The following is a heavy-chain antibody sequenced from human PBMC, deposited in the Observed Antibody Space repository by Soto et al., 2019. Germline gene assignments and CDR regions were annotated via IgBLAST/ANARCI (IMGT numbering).Heavy chain of an antibody. Sequence: SETLSLTCAVYGGSFSGYYWSWIRQPPGKGLEWIGEINHSGSTNYNPSLKSRVTISVDTSKNQFSLKLSSVTAADTAVYYCARKGFDGAARLSGFGYWGQGTLVTVSS. CDR2: INHSGST. V-gene: IGHV4-34*01. CDR3: ARKGFDGAARLSGFGY. CDR1: GGSFSGYY. D-gene: IGHD6-6*01. J-gene: IGHJ4*02.